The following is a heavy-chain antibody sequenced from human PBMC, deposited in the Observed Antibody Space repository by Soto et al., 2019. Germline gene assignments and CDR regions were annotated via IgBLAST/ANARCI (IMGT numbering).Heavy chain of an antibody. CDR2: IAYDGGNK. J-gene: IGHJ4*02. Sequence: QAQLVESGGGVAKPGSSLRLSGEASGLTFNTYPMHGVRQAPGKGLKWVALIAYDGGNKFYADSVKGRFTISRDNSKNMLYLQMNSLRAADTAVYYCARGGDYDIGSYYFEYWGRGTLVTVSS. CDR1: GLTFNTYP. D-gene: IGHD3-22*01. V-gene: IGHV3-30*04. CDR3: ARGGDYDIGSYYFEY.